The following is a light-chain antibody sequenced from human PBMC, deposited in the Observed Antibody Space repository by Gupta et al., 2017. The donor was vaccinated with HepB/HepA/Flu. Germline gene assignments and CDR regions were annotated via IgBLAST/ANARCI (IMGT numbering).Light chain of an antibody. CDR3: QSYDSSLGGHVI. J-gene: IGLJ2*01. V-gene: IGLV1-40*01. Sequence: QSVLTQPPSVSEAPGQRVTISCTGSSSNIGAGYDVHWYQQFPTTAPKLLIYGNSKRPSAVPDRFSGSKSGTSASLAITGLQAEDEADYYCQSYDSSLGGHVIFGGGTKLTVL. CDR2: GNS. CDR1: SSNIGAGYD.